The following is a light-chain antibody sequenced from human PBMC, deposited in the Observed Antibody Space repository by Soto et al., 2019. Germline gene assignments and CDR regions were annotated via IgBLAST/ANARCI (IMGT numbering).Light chain of an antibody. CDR2: WAP. Sequence: DIVMTQSPDSLAVSLGERATIHCKSSQSLLYRSTTKNYLGWFQQKPGQPPKLLLYWAPTRQSGVPDRFSGSGSETDFTLNISSLQAEDVAFYECHKYSSIPHTFGQGTKVEVK. CDR1: QSLLYRSTTKNY. CDR3: HKYSSIPHT. V-gene: IGKV4-1*01. J-gene: IGKJ1*01.